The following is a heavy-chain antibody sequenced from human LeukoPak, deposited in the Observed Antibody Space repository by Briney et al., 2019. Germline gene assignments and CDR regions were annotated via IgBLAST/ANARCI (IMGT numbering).Heavy chain of an antibody. J-gene: IGHJ4*02. V-gene: IGHV3-74*01. Sequence: PGGSLRLSCAASGFTFSNYWMHWVRQTQGKVLVWVLRINTDGSTTHYADSVKGRFTISRDNAKNTLYVQMNSLRVEDTAVYYCARVESGSCSSTRCRSIDYWGQGTLVTVSS. CDR1: GFTFSNYW. CDR3: ARVESGSCSSTRCRSIDY. CDR2: INTDGSTT. D-gene: IGHD2-2*01.